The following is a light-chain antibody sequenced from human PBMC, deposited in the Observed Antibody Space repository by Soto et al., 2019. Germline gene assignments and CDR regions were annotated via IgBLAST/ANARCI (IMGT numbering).Light chain of an antibody. V-gene: IGLV1-51*01. CDR2: DNN. CDR3: ATWDGGLTPQGV. Sequence: QSVLSQPPSVSAAPGQRVTISCSGSTSSIGKYYVSWYQQVPGTAPRLLIYDNNQRPSGIPDRFSGSKSGTSATLATTGLQTGDEADYYCATWDGGLTPQGVFGTGTKVTVL. J-gene: IGLJ1*01. CDR1: TSSIGKYY.